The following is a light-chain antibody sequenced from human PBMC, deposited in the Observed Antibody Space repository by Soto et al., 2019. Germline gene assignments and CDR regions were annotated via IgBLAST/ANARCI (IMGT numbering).Light chain of an antibody. CDR2: EVS. V-gene: IGLV2-14*01. CDR1: SSDVGNYKY. J-gene: IGLJ1*01. Sequence: ALTQPASVSGSPGQSITISCTGTSSDVGNYKYVSWYQQHPGKAPKLMIYEVSNRPSGVSNRFSGSESGNTASLTISGLQAEDETDYYCFSYTSSGTYVFGTGTKVTVL. CDR3: FSYTSSGTYV.